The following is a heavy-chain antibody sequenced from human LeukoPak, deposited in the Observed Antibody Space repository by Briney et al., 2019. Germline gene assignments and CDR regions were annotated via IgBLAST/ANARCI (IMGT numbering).Heavy chain of an antibody. V-gene: IGHV3-23*01. CDR3: AKGDHYYNTSGDYYMDV. D-gene: IGHD3-22*01. CDR1: GFTFSNYA. Sequence: GGSLRLSCAASGFTFSNYAMIWVRQAPGKGLEWVSGISGGGGSTYYADSVKGRFTISRDNSKNTLYLQMSSLRVEDTAVYYCAKGDHYYNTSGDYYMDVWGKGTTVTVSS. CDR2: ISGGGGST. J-gene: IGHJ6*03.